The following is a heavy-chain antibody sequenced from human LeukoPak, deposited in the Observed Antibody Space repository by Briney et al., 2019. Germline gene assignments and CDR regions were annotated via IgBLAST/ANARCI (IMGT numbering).Heavy chain of an antibody. CDR2: IYYSGTT. D-gene: IGHD6-13*01. V-gene: IGHV4-59*08. CDR3: ARRGIAAAGYDY. J-gene: IGHJ4*02. Sequence: SETLSLTCTVSGGSISSYYWSWIRQPPGKGLEWIGYIYYSGTTNCNPSLKSRVTILVDTSKNQFSLNLSSVTAADTAVYYCARRGIAAAGYDYWGQGTLVTVSS. CDR1: GGSISSYY.